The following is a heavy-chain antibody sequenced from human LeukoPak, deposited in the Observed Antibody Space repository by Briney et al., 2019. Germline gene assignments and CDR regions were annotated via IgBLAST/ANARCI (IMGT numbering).Heavy chain of an antibody. Sequence: ASVKVSCKASGYTFTSYDINWVRQATGQGLEWMGWMNPNSGNTGYAQKFQGRVTMTRNTSISTAYMELSSLRSEDTAVYYCAKVHCISTNCNHIWTYFDYWGQGTLVTVSS. CDR2: MNPNSGNT. V-gene: IGHV1-8*01. CDR1: GYTFTSYD. J-gene: IGHJ4*02. D-gene: IGHD2-2*01. CDR3: AKVHCISTNCNHIWTYFDY.